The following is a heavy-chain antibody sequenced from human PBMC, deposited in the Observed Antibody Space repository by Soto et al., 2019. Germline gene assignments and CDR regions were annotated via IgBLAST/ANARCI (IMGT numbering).Heavy chain of an antibody. CDR3: AREWYPTVLSDYYGMDV. Sequence: SETLSLTCTVSGGSVSSGSYYWSWIRQPPGKGLEWIGYIYYSGSTNYNPSLKSRVTISVDTSKNQFSLKLSSVTAADTAVYYCAREWYPTVLSDYYGMDVWGQGTTVTVSS. D-gene: IGHD4-4*01. CDR2: IYYSGST. CDR1: GGSVSSGSYY. J-gene: IGHJ6*02. V-gene: IGHV4-61*01.